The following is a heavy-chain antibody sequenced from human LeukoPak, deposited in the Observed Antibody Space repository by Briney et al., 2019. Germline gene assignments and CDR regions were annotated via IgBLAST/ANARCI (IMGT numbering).Heavy chain of an antibody. Sequence: GGSLRLSCAASGFTFSSYGMHWVRQAPGKGLEWVAVISYDGSNKYYADSVKGRFTIPRDNSKNTLYLQMNSLRAEDTAVYYCAKSQQLAEEFSGFDYWGQGTLVTVSS. CDR2: ISYDGSNK. D-gene: IGHD3-10*01. CDR1: GFTFSSYG. V-gene: IGHV3-30*18. CDR3: AKSQQLAEEFSGFDY. J-gene: IGHJ4*02.